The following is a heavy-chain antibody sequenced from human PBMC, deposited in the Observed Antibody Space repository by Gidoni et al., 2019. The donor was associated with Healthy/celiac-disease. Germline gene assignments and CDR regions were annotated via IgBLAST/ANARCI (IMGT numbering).Heavy chain of an antibody. J-gene: IGHJ4*02. CDR3: ARASSIAARPFDY. CDR2: INTSGST. Sequence: QVQLQESCPGLVKPSQTLSLTCTVSVGSIRSGSYYWSWIRQPAGKGLEWIGRINTSGSTNYNPSLKSRVTILVDTSKNQFSLKLSSVTAADTAVYYCARASSIAARPFDYWGQGTLVTVSS. CDR1: VGSIRSGSYY. V-gene: IGHV4-61*02. D-gene: IGHD6-6*01.